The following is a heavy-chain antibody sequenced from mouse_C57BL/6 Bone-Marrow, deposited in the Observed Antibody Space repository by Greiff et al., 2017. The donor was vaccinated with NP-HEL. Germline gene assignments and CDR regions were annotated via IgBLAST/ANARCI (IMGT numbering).Heavy chain of an antibody. CDR3: ALGIRGFAY. CDR1: GYAFSSSW. V-gene: IGHV1-82*01. D-gene: IGHD4-1*01. Sequence: VQLQQSGPELVKPGASVKISCKASGYAFSSSWMNWVKQRPGKGLEWIGRIYPGDGDTNYNGKFKGKATLTADKSSSTAYMQLSSLTSEDSAVYFCALGIRGFAYWGQGTLVTVSA. J-gene: IGHJ3*01. CDR2: IYPGDGDT.